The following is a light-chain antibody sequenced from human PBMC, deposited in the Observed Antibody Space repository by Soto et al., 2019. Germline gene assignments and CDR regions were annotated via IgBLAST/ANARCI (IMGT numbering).Light chain of an antibody. J-gene: IGLJ3*02. CDR2: EGR. CDR1: SSDIESYHL. CDR3: SSHASSTTWV. Sequence: QSALTQPASVSGAPGQSITISCTGTSSDIESYHLVSWYQQYPGKTPKRIIYEGRKRPSGVSNRFSGSKSANPASLTISGLQAEDEAVYFCSSHASSTTWVFGGGTKLTVL. V-gene: IGLV2-23*01.